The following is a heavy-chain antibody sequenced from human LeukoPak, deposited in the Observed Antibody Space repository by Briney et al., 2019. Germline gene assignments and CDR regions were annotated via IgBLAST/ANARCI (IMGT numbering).Heavy chain of an antibody. Sequence: PSETLSLTCTDSGGSISSHYWIWIRQPPGKGLDWIGYIYYCGSTNYNPSLKSRVTISVDTSKNQFSLKLSSVTAVDTAVYDCARVNRVPMVYQNWFDPWGQGTLVTVSS. J-gene: IGHJ5*02. CDR1: GGSISSHY. CDR2: IYYCGST. CDR3: ARVNRVPMVYQNWFDP. V-gene: IGHV4-59*11. D-gene: IGHD2-8*01.